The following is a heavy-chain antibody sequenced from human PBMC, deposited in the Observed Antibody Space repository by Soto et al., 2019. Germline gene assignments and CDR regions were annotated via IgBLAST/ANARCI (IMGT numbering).Heavy chain of an antibody. CDR2: IWYDGSNK. CDR1: VFTFSIYG. D-gene: IGHD3-3*01. Sequence: PRGSLLLSCASSVFTFSIYGMHWVRQAPGKGLEWVAVIWYDGSNKYYADSVKGRFTISRDNSKNTLYLQMNSLRAEDTAVYYCARAGDFWSGYYAKHWFDPWGQGTMVTVSS. J-gene: IGHJ5*02. CDR3: ARAGDFWSGYYAKHWFDP. V-gene: IGHV3-33*01.